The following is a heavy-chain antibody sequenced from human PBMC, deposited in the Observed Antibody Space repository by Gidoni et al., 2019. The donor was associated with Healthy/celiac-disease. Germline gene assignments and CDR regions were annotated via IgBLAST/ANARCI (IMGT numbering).Heavy chain of an antibody. Sequence: QLQLQESGPGLVKPSETLSLTCTVSGGSISSSSYYWGWIRQPPGKGLEWIGSIYYSGSTYYNPSLKSRVTISVDTSKNQFSLKLSSVTAADTAVYYCARRLDQLLLGGYYYYGMDVWGQGTTVTVSS. CDR3: ARRLDQLLLGGYYYYGMDV. D-gene: IGHD2-2*01. CDR1: GGSISSSSYY. J-gene: IGHJ6*02. CDR2: IYYSGST. V-gene: IGHV4-39*01.